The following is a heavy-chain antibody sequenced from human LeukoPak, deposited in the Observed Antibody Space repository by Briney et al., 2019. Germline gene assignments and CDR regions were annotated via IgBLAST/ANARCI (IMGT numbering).Heavy chain of an antibody. CDR1: GYTFTSYA. Sequence: ASVKVSCKASGYTFTSYAMHWVRQAPGQRLEWMGWINAGNGNTKHSQKFQGRVTITRDTSASTAYMELSSLRSEDTAVFYCARPRGLGSGWPIDYWGQGTLVTVSS. V-gene: IGHV1-3*01. CDR3: ARPRGLGSGWPIDY. J-gene: IGHJ4*02. D-gene: IGHD6-19*01. CDR2: INAGNGNT.